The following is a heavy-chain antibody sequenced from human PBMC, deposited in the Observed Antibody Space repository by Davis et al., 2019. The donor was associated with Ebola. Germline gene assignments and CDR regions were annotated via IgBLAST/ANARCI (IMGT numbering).Heavy chain of an antibody. J-gene: IGHJ4*02. V-gene: IGHV5-51*01. CDR3: ARPIVGSSFHYYDS. CDR1: GYSFSSYW. CDR2: IYPGDSDT. D-gene: IGHD6-13*01. Sequence: PGGSLRLSCKGSGYSFSSYWIGWVRQLPGKGLEWMGIIYPGDSDTRYSPSFQGQVTISVDKSTSTAFLQWRSLKASDSATYFCARPIVGSSFHYYDSWGQGTLITVSS.